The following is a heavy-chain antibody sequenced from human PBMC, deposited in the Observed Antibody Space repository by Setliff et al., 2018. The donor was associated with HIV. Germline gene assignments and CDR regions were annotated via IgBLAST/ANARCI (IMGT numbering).Heavy chain of an antibody. D-gene: IGHD3-22*01. J-gene: IGHJ4*02. V-gene: IGHV1-2*04. CDR1: GYTFTGYY. Sequence: ASVKVSCKASGYTFTGYYMHWVRQAPGQGLEWMGWINPNSGGTNFAQKFQGWVTMTRDTSISTAYMELSRLRSDDMAVYYCARDYYGSSGYPIATYYFDYWGQGTLVTVSS. CDR2: INPNSGGT. CDR3: ARDYYGSSGYPIATYYFDY.